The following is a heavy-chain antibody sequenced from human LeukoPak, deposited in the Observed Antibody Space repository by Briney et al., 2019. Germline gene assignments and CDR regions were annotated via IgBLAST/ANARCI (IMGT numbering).Heavy chain of an antibody. CDR3: AKDLLGQWPTVFDY. CDR2: ISWNSGSI. D-gene: IGHD6-19*01. CDR1: GFTFDDYA. V-gene: IGHV3-9*01. J-gene: IGHJ4*02. Sequence: GGSLRLSCAASGFTFDDYAMHWVRQAPGKGLEWVSGISWNSGSIGYADSVKGRFTISRDNAKNSLYLQMNSLRAEDTAMYYCAKDLLGQWPTVFDYWGQGTLVTVSS.